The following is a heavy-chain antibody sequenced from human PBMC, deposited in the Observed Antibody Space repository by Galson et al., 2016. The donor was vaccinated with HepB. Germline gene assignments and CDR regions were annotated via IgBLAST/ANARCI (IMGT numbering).Heavy chain of an antibody. D-gene: IGHD1-1*01. Sequence: SVKVSCKASGYTFTDYYMHWVRQAPGQGLEWMGWINPNPGRTKYAQKFQGRVTMTRDSSISTAYMELTRLTSDDTAIYYCARAQSNWNAHWGPGTLDTVSS. CDR2: INPNPGRT. J-gene: IGHJ1*01. CDR1: GYTFTDYY. V-gene: IGHV1-2*02. CDR3: ARAQSNWNAH.